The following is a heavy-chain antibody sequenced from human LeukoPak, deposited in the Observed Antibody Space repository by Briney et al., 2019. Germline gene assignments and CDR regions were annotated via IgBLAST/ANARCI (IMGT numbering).Heavy chain of an antibody. J-gene: IGHJ4*02. V-gene: IGHV5-10-1*01. D-gene: IGHD5-12*01. Sequence: GESLRISCKVSGYSFTSYWISWVRQMPGKGLEWMERIDPSDCYTNYSPSFQGHVTISADKSISTAYLQWSSLKASDTAMYYCASGYSGYDTPYFDYWGQGNLVTVSS. CDR1: GYSFTSYW. CDR2: IDPSDCYT. CDR3: ASGYSGYDTPYFDY.